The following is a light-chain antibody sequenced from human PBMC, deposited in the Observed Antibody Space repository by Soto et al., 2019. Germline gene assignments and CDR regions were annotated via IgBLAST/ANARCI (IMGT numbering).Light chain of an antibody. CDR2: DAS. CDR3: QQYNDWPRT. CDR1: QSVGSD. Sequence: EIVMTQSPATLSVSPGERAALSCRAGQSVGSDLAWYQQKPGQAPRLLISDASTRATDIPARFSGSGSGTEFTLTISSLQSEDLAVYYCQQYNDWPRTFGQGTKVEVK. J-gene: IGKJ1*01. V-gene: IGKV3-15*01.